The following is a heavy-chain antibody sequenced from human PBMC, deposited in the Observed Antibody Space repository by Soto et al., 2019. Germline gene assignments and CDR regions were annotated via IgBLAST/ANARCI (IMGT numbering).Heavy chain of an antibody. CDR3: AKDIRPPPEGIYYGFSDLDV. CDR1: GFTLDEYG. J-gene: IGHJ6*03. D-gene: IGHD4-17*01. CDR2: ISWNGGTR. Sequence: EVQLVESGGGLVQPGRSLRLSCVASGFTLDEYGMHWVRQAPGKGLEWVSGISWNGGTRDYAYSVKGRFTISRDNANNSLFLQMNSLTAEDTALYYCAKDIRPPPEGIYYGFSDLDVWGKGTTVTVSS. V-gene: IGHV3-9*01.